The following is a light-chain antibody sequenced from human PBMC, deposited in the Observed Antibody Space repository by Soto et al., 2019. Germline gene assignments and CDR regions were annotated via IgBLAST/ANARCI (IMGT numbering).Light chain of an antibody. Sequence: DIQMTQSPSSLSASVGDRVTITCRASQSISSYLNWYQQKPGKAPKLLIYAASTLQSGVPSRFSGSGSGTEFTLTISSLQPGDFATYYCQQLNSYPRTFGGGTKVDIK. J-gene: IGKJ4*01. CDR3: QQLNSYPRT. CDR2: AAS. V-gene: IGKV1-9*01. CDR1: QSISSY.